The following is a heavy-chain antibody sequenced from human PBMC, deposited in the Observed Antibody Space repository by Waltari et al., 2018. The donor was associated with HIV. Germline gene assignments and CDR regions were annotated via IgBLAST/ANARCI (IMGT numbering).Heavy chain of an antibody. V-gene: IGHV4-61*01. CDR1: GGSVSSGSYY. J-gene: IGHJ1*01. CDR3: AATRPHPCFQH. CDR2: IYYSGST. Sequence: QVQLQESGPGLVKPSETLSLTCTVSGGSVSSGSYYWSWIRQPPGKGLEWIGYIYYSGSTNYNPSLKSRVTISVDTSKNQFSLKLSSVTAADTAVYYCAATRPHPCFQHWGQGTLVIVSS. D-gene: IGHD1-26*01.